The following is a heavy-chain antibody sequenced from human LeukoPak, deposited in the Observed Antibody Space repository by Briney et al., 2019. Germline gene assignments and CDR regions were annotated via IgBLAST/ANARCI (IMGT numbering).Heavy chain of an antibody. CDR1: GFTFSSYS. Sequence: GRSLRLSCAASGFTFSSYSMHWVRQAPGQGLEWVAVLSYDGSNEYYTDSVKGRFTISRDNSKNTLLLQMNSLRIEDTAEYYCARDAPSPGAAHSSSYYFDYWGQGTLVTVSS. CDR3: ARDAPSPGAAHSSSYYFDY. J-gene: IGHJ4*02. V-gene: IGHV3-30-3*01. CDR2: LSYDGSNE. D-gene: IGHD6-13*01.